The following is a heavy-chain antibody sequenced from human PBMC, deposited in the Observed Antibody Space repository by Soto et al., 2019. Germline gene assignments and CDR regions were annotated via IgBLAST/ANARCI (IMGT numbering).Heavy chain of an antibody. D-gene: IGHD2-21*02. CDR1: GFTFSDYY. CDR2: ISSGSSYT. CDR3: ARDQCGGDCLSDY. Sequence: QVQLVESGGGLVKPGGSLRLSCAASGFTFSDYYMTWIRQAPGKGLEWVSYISSGSSYTNYADSVKGRFTISRDNAKNSLYLQMNSLRAEDTAVYYCARDQCGGDCLSDYWGQGTLVTVSS. J-gene: IGHJ4*02. V-gene: IGHV3-11*05.